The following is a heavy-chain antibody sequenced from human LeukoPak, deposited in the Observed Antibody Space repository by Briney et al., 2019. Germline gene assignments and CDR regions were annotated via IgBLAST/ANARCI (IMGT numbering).Heavy chain of an antibody. CDR2: ISSNGGST. J-gene: IGHJ4*02. CDR1: GFTFSSYA. Sequence: EGSLRLSCAASGFTFSSYAMHWVRQAPGKGLEYVSAISSNGGSTYYANSVKGRFTISRDNSKNTLYLQIGSLRAEDMAVYYCARGVVGYSYGLFDYWGQGTLVTVSS. D-gene: IGHD5-18*01. CDR3: ARGVVGYSYGLFDY. V-gene: IGHV3-64*01.